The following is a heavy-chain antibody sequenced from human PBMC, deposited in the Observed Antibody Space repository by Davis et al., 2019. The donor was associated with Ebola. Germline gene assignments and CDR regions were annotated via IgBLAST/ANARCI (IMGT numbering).Heavy chain of an antibody. Sequence: PGGSLRLSCAASGFTFSSYWMSWVRQAPGKGLEWVANIKQDGSEKYYVDSVKGRFTISRDNAKNSLYLQMNSLRAEDTAVYYCAATLTSIAAPPISFDIWGQGTMVTVSS. CDR1: GFTFSSYW. CDR2: IKQDGSEK. V-gene: IGHV3-7*03. D-gene: IGHD6-6*01. J-gene: IGHJ3*02. CDR3: AATLTSIAAPPISFDI.